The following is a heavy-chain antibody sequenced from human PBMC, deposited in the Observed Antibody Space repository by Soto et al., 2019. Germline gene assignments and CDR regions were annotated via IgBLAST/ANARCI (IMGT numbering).Heavy chain of an antibody. V-gene: IGHV3-21*01. CDR2: ISSGGSDV. D-gene: IGHD1-1*01. CDR1: GFTFSSYT. J-gene: IGHJ4*02. Sequence: EVQLVESGGGLVKPGGSLRLSCAASGFTFSSYTIHWVRQAPGKGLEWVSSISSGGSDVYYADSVKGRFTISRDNAKNSMYLQMNSLRAEDTAVDYCARGRDNPTDYWGQGTLVTVSS. CDR3: ARGRDNPTDY.